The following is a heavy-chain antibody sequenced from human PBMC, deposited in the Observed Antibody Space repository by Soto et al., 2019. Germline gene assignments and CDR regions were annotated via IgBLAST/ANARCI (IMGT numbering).Heavy chain of an antibody. Sequence: GASVKVSCKASGYTFTSYAMHWVRQAPGQRLEWMGWINAGNGNTKYSQKFQGRVTITRDTSASTAYMELSSLRSEDTAVYYCAGTIAVAGHYYGMDVWGQGTTVTVSS. CDR3: AGTIAVAGHYYGMDV. CDR1: GYTFTSYA. J-gene: IGHJ6*02. D-gene: IGHD6-19*01. V-gene: IGHV1-3*01. CDR2: INAGNGNT.